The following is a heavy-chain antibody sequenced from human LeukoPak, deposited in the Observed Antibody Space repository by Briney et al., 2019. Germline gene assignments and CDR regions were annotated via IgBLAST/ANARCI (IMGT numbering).Heavy chain of an antibody. CDR1: GGSISSYY. Sequence: SETLSLICTVSGGSISSYYWSWIRQPPGKGLEWIGYIYTSGSTNYNPSLKSRVTISVDTSKNQFSLKLSSVTAADTAVYYCARIGSARHFDYWGQGTLVTVSS. V-gene: IGHV4-4*09. D-gene: IGHD3-10*01. CDR2: IYTSGST. J-gene: IGHJ4*02. CDR3: ARIGSARHFDY.